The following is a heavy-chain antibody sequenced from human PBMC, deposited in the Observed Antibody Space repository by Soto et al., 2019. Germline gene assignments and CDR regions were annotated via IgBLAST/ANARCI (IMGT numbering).Heavy chain of an antibody. Sequence: QITLKESGPTLVKPTQTLTLTCTFPGFSLSTSGVGVGWIRQPPGKALECLALIYWDDDKPYSQSLQSRPPISKDTSKNHVVLTMANMDRVDTATYYCAHRTIVRGDKYSQHWGQGTQVTVSS. V-gene: IGHV2-5*02. CDR3: AHRTIVRGDKYSQH. J-gene: IGHJ1*01. D-gene: IGHD3-10*01. CDR2: IYWDDDK. CDR1: GFSLSTSGVG.